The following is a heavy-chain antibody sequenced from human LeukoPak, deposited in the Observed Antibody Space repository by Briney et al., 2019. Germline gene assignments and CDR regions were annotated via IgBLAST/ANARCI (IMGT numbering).Heavy chain of an antibody. CDR2: IYHSGGT. CDR3: ARGQYQLPD. CDR1: GYSISSGYY. V-gene: IGHV4-38-2*02. D-gene: IGHD2-2*01. Sequence: SETLSLTCTVSGYSISSGYYWGWIRQPPGKGLEWIGSIYHSGGTYYNPSLKSRVTISVDTSKNQFSLKLSSVTAADTAVYYCARGQYQLPDWGQGTLVTVSS. J-gene: IGHJ4*02.